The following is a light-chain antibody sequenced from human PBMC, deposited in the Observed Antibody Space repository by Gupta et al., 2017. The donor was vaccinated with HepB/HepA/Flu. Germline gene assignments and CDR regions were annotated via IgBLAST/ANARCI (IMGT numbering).Light chain of an antibody. V-gene: IGLV2-23*02. CDR2: EVN. J-gene: IGLJ2*01. CDR3: CSHAGASTVI. CDR1: DNDVGSYDL. Sequence: QSALAQPASVSGSPGQPITISCTGTDNDVGSYDLVSWYQQYPGKAPKLVIYEVNKRPSGVSNRFSGSKSGNTASLTISGPQAEDEADYSCCSHAGASTVIFGGGTKLTVL.